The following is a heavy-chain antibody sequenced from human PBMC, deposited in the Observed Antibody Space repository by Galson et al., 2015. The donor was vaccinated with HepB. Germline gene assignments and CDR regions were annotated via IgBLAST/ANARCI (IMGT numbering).Heavy chain of an antibody. Sequence: QSGAEVKKPEESLRISCKGSGYSFTSYWISWVRQMPGKGLEWMGRIDPSDSYTNYSPSFQGHVTISADKSISTAYLQWSSLKASDTAMYYCARPYYYDSSGYSYYFDYWGQGTLVTVSS. V-gene: IGHV5-10-1*01. CDR1: GYSFTSYW. CDR2: IDPSDSYT. CDR3: ARPYYYDSSGYSYYFDY. D-gene: IGHD3-22*01. J-gene: IGHJ4*02.